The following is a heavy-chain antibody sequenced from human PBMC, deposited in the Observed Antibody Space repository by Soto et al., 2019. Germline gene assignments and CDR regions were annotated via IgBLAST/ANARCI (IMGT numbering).Heavy chain of an antibody. V-gene: IGHV4-31*03. CDR2: IYYSGST. Sequence: SETLSLTCTVSGASISSGGYYWGWIRRHPGKGLEWIGYIYYSGSTYYNPSLKSRVAISVDTSKNQFSLKLSSVTAADTAVYYCARFNWYFDLWGRGTLVTVSS. CDR3: ARFNWYFDL. J-gene: IGHJ2*01. CDR1: GASISSGGYY.